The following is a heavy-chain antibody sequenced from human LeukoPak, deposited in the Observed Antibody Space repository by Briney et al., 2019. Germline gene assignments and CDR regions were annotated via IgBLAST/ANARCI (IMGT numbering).Heavy chain of an antibody. CDR2: ISAYNGNT. Sequence: ASVKVSCKASGYTFTSYGISWVRQAPGQGLEWMGWISAYNGNTNYAQKLQGRVTMTTDTSTSTAYMELRSLRSDDTAVYYCARDRPEYYYGSGSYYNLPVYFDYWGQGTLVTVSS. CDR1: GYTFTSYG. V-gene: IGHV1-18*01. CDR3: ARDRPEYYYGSGSYYNLPVYFDY. D-gene: IGHD3-10*01. J-gene: IGHJ4*02.